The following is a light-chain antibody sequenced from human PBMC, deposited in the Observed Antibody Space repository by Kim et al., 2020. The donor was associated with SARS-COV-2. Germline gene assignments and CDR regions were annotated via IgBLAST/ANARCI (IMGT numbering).Light chain of an antibody. Sequence: QSVTISFTGTSSDVGGYNYVSWYQQHPGKAPKLMIYDVSERPSGVPDRFSGSKSGNTASLTISGLQAEDEAHYYCCSYAGSYTFVVFGGGTQLTVL. CDR1: SSDVGGYNY. CDR2: DVS. J-gene: IGLJ2*01. CDR3: CSYAGSYTFVV. V-gene: IGLV2-11*01.